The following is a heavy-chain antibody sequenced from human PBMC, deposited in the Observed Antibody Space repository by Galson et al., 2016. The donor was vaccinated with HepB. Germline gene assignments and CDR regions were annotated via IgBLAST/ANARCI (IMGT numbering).Heavy chain of an antibody. D-gene: IGHD6-19*01. CDR1: GGSISSYY. Sequence: ETLSLTCIVSGGSISSYYWHWIRQAPGKGLEWIGFINYSGDTRYNPSLKSRVTISGDTSKNQFSLRLTSVTAEDTAMYLREREYRSFDYMGHGILVTVSS. CDR2: INYSGDT. J-gene: IGHJ4*01. CDR3: EREYRSFDY. V-gene: IGHV4-59*01.